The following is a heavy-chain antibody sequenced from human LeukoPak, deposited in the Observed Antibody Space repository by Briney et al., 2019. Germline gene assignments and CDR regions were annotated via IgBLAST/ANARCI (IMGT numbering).Heavy chain of an antibody. J-gene: IGHJ5*02. CDR1: GFTFDDYA. Sequence: GGSLRLSCAASGFTFDDYAMHWVRQAPGKGLEWVSGISWNSGSIGYADSVKGRFTISRDNAKNSLYLQMNSLRAEDTALYYCAKAPGYSSGWSEFDPWGRGTLVTVSS. V-gene: IGHV3-9*01. CDR2: ISWNSGSI. CDR3: AKAPGYSSGWSEFDP. D-gene: IGHD6-19*01.